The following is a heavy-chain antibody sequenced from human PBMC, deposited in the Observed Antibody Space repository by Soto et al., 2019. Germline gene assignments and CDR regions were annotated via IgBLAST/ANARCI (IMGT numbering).Heavy chain of an antibody. J-gene: IGHJ6*03. Sequence: SGGSLRLSCAASGFTVSSNYMSWVRQAPGKGLEWVSVIYSGGSTYYADSVKGRFTISRHNSKNTLYLQMNSLRAEDTAVYYCARDRLLWFGDNLYYYMDVWGKGTTVTVSS. V-gene: IGHV3-53*04. CDR3: ARDRLLWFGDNLYYYMDV. CDR1: GFTVSSNY. CDR2: IYSGGST. D-gene: IGHD3-10*01.